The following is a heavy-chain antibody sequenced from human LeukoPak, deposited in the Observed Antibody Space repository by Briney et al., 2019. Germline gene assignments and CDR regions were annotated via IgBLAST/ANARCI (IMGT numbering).Heavy chain of an antibody. Sequence: PGGSLRLSCAASGFTFSSYAMGWVRQAPGKGLEWVSTISVSGGSTYYADSVKGRFTISRDNSKNTLYLQANSLRAEDTAVYYCAKEGRPGDYYYGMDVWGQGTTVTVSS. CDR2: ISVSGGST. CDR3: AKEGRPGDYYYGMDV. V-gene: IGHV3-23*01. CDR1: GFTFSSYA. J-gene: IGHJ6*02.